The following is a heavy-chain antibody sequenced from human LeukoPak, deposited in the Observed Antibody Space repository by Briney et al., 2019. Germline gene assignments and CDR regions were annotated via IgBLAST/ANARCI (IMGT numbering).Heavy chain of an antibody. CDR2: IYTSGST. D-gene: IGHD5-12*01. CDR1: GGSISSGGYS. V-gene: IGHV4-61*02. CDR3: ARATSSYFYYMDV. Sequence: SETVSLTCAVSGGSISSGGYSWSWFRQPAEKGLEWIGRIYTSGSTYYNPSLKSRVTISADTSKNQFSLNVSSVTAADTAVYYCARATSSYFYYMDVWGKGTTVTISS. J-gene: IGHJ6*03.